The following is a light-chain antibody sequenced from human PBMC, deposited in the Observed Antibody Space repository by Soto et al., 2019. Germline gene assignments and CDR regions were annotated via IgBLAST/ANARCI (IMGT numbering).Light chain of an antibody. J-gene: IGLJ2*01. V-gene: IGLV2-8*01. CDR3: SSYAGSNNFVV. Sequence: QSALAQPPSASGSPGQSVTISCTGSGSDIGAYNFVSWYQQHPGKAPKLMIYEVSKRPSWVPDRFSGSKSGNTASLTVSGLQAEDEADYYCSSYAGSNNFVVFGGGTKLTVL. CDR1: GSDIGAYNF. CDR2: EVS.